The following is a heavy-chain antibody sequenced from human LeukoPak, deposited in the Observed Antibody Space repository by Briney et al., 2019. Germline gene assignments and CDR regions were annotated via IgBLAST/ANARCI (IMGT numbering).Heavy chain of an antibody. D-gene: IGHD2-8*01. CDR2: IYTSGST. V-gene: IGHV4-4*07. CDR1: GGSISSYY. CDR3: ARDTQGVYYFDY. J-gene: IGHJ4*02. Sequence: SETLSLTSTVSGGSISSYYWSWIRLPAGKGLEWIGRIYTSGSTNYNPSLKSRVTMSVDTSKYQFSLKLSSVTAADTAVYYCARDTQGVYYFDYWGQGTLVTVSS.